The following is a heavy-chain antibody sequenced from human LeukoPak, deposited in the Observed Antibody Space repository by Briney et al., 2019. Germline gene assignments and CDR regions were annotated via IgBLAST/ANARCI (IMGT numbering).Heavy chain of an antibody. CDR3: ARVSYYGSGSSYYFDY. CDR2: IYYSGST. CDR1: GGSISSYY. D-gene: IGHD3-10*01. Sequence: SETLSLTGTGSGGSISSYYWSWIRQPPGKGLEWIGYIYYSGSTNYNPSLKSRVTISVDTSKNQFSLKLSSVTAADTAVYYCARVSYYGSGSSYYFDYWGQGTLVTVSS. J-gene: IGHJ4*02. V-gene: IGHV4-59*01.